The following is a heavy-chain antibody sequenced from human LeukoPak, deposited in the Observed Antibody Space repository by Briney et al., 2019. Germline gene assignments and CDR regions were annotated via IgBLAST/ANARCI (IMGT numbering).Heavy chain of an antibody. J-gene: IGHJ4*02. V-gene: IGHV1-8*01. CDR3: ARGGFGLLGFGESYFDY. D-gene: IGHD3-10*01. Sequence: ASVKVSCKASGYTFTSYYINWVRQAPGQGLEWMGLMNPNSGNTGYAQKFQGRVTMTRNTSISTAYMELSSLRSEDTAVYYCARGGFGLLGFGESYFDYWGQGTLVTVSS. CDR2: MNPNSGNT. CDR1: GYTFTSYY.